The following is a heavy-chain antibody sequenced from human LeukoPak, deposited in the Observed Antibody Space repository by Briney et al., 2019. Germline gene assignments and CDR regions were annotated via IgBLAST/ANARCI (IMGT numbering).Heavy chain of an antibody. Sequence: GGSLRLSCAASGFTFSSYAMSWVRQAPGKGLEWVSAISGSGGSTYYADSVKGRFTISRDNSKNTLYLQMNSLRAEDTAVYYCAKDGCSSSSCYAAFGYYFDYWGQGTLVTVSS. J-gene: IGHJ4*02. CDR1: GFTFSSYA. D-gene: IGHD2-2*01. CDR2: ISGSGGST. CDR3: AKDGCSSSSCYAAFGYYFDY. V-gene: IGHV3-23*01.